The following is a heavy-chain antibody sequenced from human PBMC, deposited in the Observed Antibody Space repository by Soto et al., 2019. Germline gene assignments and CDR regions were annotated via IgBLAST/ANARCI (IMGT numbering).Heavy chain of an antibody. V-gene: IGHV1-46*03. D-gene: IGHD3-10*01. CDR2: INPFDGSR. CDR3: SRVDPGETSPFDH. CDR1: GYVFTSYY. J-gene: IGHJ4*01. Sequence: ASVKGSCKASGYVFTSYYIHSVRQAPGQGLEWMGWINPFDGSRMFAQSFQGRVTMTRDTSTTTVYMEVSSLISEGTAVYYCSRVDPGETSPFDHWG.